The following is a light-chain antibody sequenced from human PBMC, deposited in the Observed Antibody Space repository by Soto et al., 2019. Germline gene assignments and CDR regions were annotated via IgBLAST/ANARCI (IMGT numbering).Light chain of an antibody. CDR1: QSVSSY. CDR2: DAS. V-gene: IGKV3-11*01. CDR3: QQRSNWPPDT. J-gene: IGKJ4*01. Sequence: EIVLTQSPATLSLSPGERATLSCRASQSVSSYLAWYQQKHGQAPRLLIYDASNRATGIPARFSGSGSGTDFTLTISSLEPEDFAVYYCQQRSNWPPDTFGGGTKVEIK.